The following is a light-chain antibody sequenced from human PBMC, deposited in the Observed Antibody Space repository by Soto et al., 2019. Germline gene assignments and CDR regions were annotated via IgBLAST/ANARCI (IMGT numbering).Light chain of an antibody. Sequence: QSALTQPASVSGSPGQSITISCTGTSSDVGGYNYVSWYQQQPGRAPKLMIYEVSNRPSGVSNRFSGSKSGNTASVNISGLQAEDEADYYCSSYTSSRTVVFGGGTKLTVL. CDR3: SSYTSSRTVV. CDR2: EVS. CDR1: SSDVGGYNY. J-gene: IGLJ2*01. V-gene: IGLV2-14*01.